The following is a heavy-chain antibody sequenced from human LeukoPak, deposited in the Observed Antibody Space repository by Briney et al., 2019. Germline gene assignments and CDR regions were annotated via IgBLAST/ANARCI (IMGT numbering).Heavy chain of an antibody. D-gene: IGHD2-21*02. V-gene: IGHV1-18*01. Sequence: ASVKVSCKASGYTFITSGITWVRQAPGHGLKWMGWISPFNGKTRFAEEFQDRLTMTTDTPTRTAYMVLRSLRSDDTAVYYCVRDRDATPDDVRDYWGQGTLVTVSS. CDR2: ISPFNGKT. CDR3: VRDRDATPDDVRDY. J-gene: IGHJ4*02. CDR1: GYTFITSG.